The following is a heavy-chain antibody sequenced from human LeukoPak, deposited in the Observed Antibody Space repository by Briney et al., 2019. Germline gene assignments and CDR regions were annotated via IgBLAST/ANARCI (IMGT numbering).Heavy chain of an antibody. CDR2: INSDGSSI. CDR1: GFTFSNYW. D-gene: IGHD3-9*01. V-gene: IGHV3-74*01. Sequence: GGSLRLSCAASGFTFSNYWMHWVRRAPGKGLVWVSRINSDGSSISYADSVKGRFTISRDNSKNTLYLQMNSLRAEDTAVYYCAKSDDILTGYFDYWGQGTLVTVSS. CDR3: AKSDDILTGYFDY. J-gene: IGHJ4*02.